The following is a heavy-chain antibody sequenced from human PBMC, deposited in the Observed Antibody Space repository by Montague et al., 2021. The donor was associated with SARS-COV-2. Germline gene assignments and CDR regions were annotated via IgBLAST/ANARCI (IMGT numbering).Heavy chain of an antibody. CDR1: GGSISSYY. Sequence: SETLSLTCTVSGGSISSYYWCWIRQPPGKGLLWIGYIYYSGSSNYNPPLKSRVTISIDTSKNQLSLNLNSVTAADGAVYYCASPGGYCSGGSCYYVYWGQGTLVTVSS. CDR2: IYYSGSS. J-gene: IGHJ4*02. CDR3: ASPGGYCSGGSCYYVY. D-gene: IGHD2-15*01. V-gene: IGHV4-59*01.